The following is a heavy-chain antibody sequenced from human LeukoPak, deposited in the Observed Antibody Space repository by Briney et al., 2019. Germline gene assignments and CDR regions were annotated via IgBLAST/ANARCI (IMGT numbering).Heavy chain of an antibody. V-gene: IGHV3-7*01. Sequence: GGSLRLSCEGSGFTFSDYWMGWVRQAPGKGLEWVANIIKDGSDKYYVDSVKGRFSISRDNAKNSVYLQMSVLRVEDTAVYYCTRELWPADYWGQGILVTVSS. CDR2: IIKDGSDK. CDR1: GFTFSDYW. D-gene: IGHD3-16*01. CDR3: TRELWPADY. J-gene: IGHJ4*02.